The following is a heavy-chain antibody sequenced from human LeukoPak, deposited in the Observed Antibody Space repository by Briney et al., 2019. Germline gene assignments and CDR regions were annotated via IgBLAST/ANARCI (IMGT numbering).Heavy chain of an antibody. CDR3: ASAWATGVRGSLNWFDP. V-gene: IGHV4-34*01. CDR2: INHSGST. CDR1: GGSSSGYY. J-gene: IGHJ5*02. D-gene: IGHD3-10*01. Sequence: SETLSLTCAVYGGSSSGYYWSWIRQPPGKGLEWIGEINHSGSTNYNPSLKSRVTISVDTSKNQFSLKLSSVTAADTAVYYCASAWATGVRGSLNWFDPWGQGTLVTVSS.